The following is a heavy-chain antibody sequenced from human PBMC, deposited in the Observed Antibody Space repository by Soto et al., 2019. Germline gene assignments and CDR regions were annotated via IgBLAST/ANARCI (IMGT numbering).Heavy chain of an antibody. Sequence: SEXLSLTGTVSGASLSIISYYWGWIRQPPGKGLEWVGSIFFTGNIYYNPSLKSRVTISVDTSRNQFSLMVNSVTAADTAVYYCASRHCSGGSCYNPGFDYWCQGDVVTVSS. CDR3: ASRHCSGGSCYNPGFDY. CDR2: IFFTGNI. V-gene: IGHV4-39*01. D-gene: IGHD2-15*01. CDR1: GASLSIISYY. J-gene: IGHJ4*02.